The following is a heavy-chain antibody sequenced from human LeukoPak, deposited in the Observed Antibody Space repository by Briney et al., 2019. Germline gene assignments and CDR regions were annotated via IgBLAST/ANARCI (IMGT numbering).Heavy chain of an antibody. CDR2: MYYSGST. CDR1: GGSINTYH. Sequence: SETLSLTCTVSGGSINTYHWSWIRQPAGKGLEWIGSMYYSGSTYYNPSLKSRVTISINTSKNQFSLKLSSVTAADTAVYYCARAGGSGLIDYWGQGTLVTVSS. D-gene: IGHD6-19*01. V-gene: IGHV4-39*07. J-gene: IGHJ4*02. CDR3: ARAGGSGLIDY.